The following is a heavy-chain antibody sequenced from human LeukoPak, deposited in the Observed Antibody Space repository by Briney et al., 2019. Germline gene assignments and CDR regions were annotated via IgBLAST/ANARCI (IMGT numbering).Heavy chain of an antibody. D-gene: IGHD3-10*01. J-gene: IGHJ4*02. V-gene: IGHV4-34*01. CDR1: GGSFSGYY. CDR2: INHSGST. CDR3: ARTEYYGSGSYYSRRLPSFDY. Sequence: SETLSLTCAVYGGSFSGYYWSWIRQPPGKGLEWIGEINHSGSTNYKPSLKSRVTISVDTSKNQFSLKLSSVTAADTAVYYCARTEYYGSGSYYSRRLPSFDYWGQGTLVTVSS.